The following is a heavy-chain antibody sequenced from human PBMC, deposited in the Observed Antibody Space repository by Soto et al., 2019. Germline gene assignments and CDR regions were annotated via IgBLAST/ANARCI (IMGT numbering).Heavy chain of an antibody. CDR2: IVGSDAKT. D-gene: IGHD5-12*01. CDR3: AKWTYLDF. V-gene: IGHV3-23*01. CDR1: GFTFRSYT. Sequence: GGSLRLSCVASGFTFRSYTMNWVRQAPGKGLEWVATIVGSDAKTHYADSVKGRFSISRDTSRNTVYLQMNNLRADDTAIYYCAKWTYLDFWGQGTRVTVSS. J-gene: IGHJ4*02.